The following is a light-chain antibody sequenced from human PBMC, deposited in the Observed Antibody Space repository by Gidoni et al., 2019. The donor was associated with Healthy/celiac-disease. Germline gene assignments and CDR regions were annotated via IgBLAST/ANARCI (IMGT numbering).Light chain of an antibody. CDR2: DAS. CDR3: QQYDNLWT. CDR1: QDMSNY. J-gene: IGKJ1*01. V-gene: IGKV1-33*01. Sequence: DIQMTKSPSSLSASVGDRVTITCQASQDMSNYLNWYQQKPGKAPKLLIYDASNLETGVPSRFSGSGSGTDFTFTISSLQTEDIATYYCQQYDNLWTFGQGTKVEIK.